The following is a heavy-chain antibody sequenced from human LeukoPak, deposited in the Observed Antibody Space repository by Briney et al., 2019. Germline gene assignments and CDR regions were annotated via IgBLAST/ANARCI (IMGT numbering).Heavy chain of an antibody. CDR2: IYYSGST. CDR3: ARSYYDFWSGYYTIRYFDL. J-gene: IGHJ2*01. CDR1: GGSISSYY. D-gene: IGHD3-3*01. V-gene: IGHV4-59*01. Sequence: KPSETLSLTCTVSGGSISSYYWSWIRQPPGKGLEWIWYIYYSGSTNYNPSLKSRVTISVDTSKNQFSLKLSSVTAADTAVYYCARSYYDFWSGYYTIRYFDLWGRGTLVTVSS.